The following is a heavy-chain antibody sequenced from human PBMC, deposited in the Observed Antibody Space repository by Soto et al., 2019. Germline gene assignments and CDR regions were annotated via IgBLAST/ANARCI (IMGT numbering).Heavy chain of an antibody. CDR2: IDGSGGCT. CDR3: AKPPTTETTYNWYLDL. Sequence: EVQLLESGGGLVQPGGSLRLSCAASGFTFRSYVMSWGRQAPGKGLEWVSGIDGSGGCTFYADSVKGRFTISRDNSKNTLYLQMNSLRAEDTAVYYCAKPPTTETTYNWYLDLWGRGTLVTVSS. V-gene: IGHV3-23*01. CDR1: GFTFRSYV. J-gene: IGHJ2*01. D-gene: IGHD4-17*01.